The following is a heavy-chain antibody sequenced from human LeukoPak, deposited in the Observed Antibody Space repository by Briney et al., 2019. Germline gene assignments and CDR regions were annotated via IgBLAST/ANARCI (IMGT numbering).Heavy chain of an antibody. CDR3: ARVLGLGIAGDFDY. D-gene: IGHD1-26*01. Sequence: GASVKVSCKASGYTFTSYGISWVRPAPGQGLAWMGWINPNSGGTNYAQKFQGRVTMTRDTSISTAYMELSRLRSDDTAVYYCARVLGLGIAGDFDYWGQGTLVTVSS. V-gene: IGHV1-2*02. CDR2: INPNSGGT. J-gene: IGHJ4*02. CDR1: GYTFTSYG.